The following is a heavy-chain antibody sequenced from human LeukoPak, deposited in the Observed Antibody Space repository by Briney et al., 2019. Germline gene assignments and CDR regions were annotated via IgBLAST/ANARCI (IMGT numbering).Heavy chain of an antibody. CDR3: ARRRYNWNAIDY. V-gene: IGHV3-11*01. CDR1: GGSISSYY. J-gene: IGHJ4*02. CDR2: ISSSGSTI. Sequence: PSETLSLTCTVSGGSISSYYWSWIRQAPGKGLEWVSYISSSGSTIYYADSVKGRFTISRDNAKNSLYLQMNSLRAEDTAVYYCARRRYNWNAIDYWGQGTLVTVSS. D-gene: IGHD1-20*01.